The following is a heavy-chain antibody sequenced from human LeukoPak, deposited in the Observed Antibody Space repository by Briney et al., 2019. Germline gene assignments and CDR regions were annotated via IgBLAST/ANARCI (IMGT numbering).Heavy chain of an antibody. J-gene: IGHJ3*02. CDR3: ANAERYCSSTSCYEDAWGAFDI. D-gene: IGHD2-2*01. CDR2: ISYDGSNK. CDR1: GFTFSSYG. Sequence: GGSLRLSCAASGFTFSSYGMHWVRQAPGKGLEWVAVISYDGSNKYYADSVKGRFTISRDNSKNTLYLQMNSLRAEDTAVYYCANAERYCSSTSCYEDAWGAFDIWGQGTMVTVSS. V-gene: IGHV3-30*18.